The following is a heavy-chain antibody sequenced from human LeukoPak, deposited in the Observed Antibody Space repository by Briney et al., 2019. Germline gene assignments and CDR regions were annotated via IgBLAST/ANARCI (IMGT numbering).Heavy chain of an antibody. D-gene: IGHD3-22*01. CDR2: MYYSGST. CDR1: GGSISSSSYY. Sequence: PSETLSLTCTVFGGSISSSSYYWGWIRQPPGKGLEWIGSMYYSGSTYYNPSLKSRVTISVDTSKNQFSLKLSSVTAADTAVYYCASGHFQSYYYDSSGYFDYWGQGTLVTVSS. CDR3: ASGHFQSYYYDSSGYFDY. V-gene: IGHV4-39*01. J-gene: IGHJ4*02.